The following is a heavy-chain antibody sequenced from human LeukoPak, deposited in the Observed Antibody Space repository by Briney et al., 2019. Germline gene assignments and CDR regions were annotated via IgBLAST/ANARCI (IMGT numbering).Heavy chain of an antibody. CDR1: GFTFSSYG. D-gene: IGHD3-3*01. V-gene: IGHV3-30*18. J-gene: IGHJ4*02. Sequence: PGGSLRLSCAASGFTFSSYGMHWVRQAPGKGLEWVAVISYDGSNKYYADSVKGRFTISRDNSKNTLYLQMNSLRAEDTAVYYCAKEDQLIFGVTYWGQGTLVTVSS. CDR2: ISYDGSNK. CDR3: AKEDQLIFGVTY.